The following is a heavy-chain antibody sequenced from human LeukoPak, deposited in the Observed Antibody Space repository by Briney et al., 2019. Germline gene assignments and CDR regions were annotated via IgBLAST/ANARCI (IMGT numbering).Heavy chain of an antibody. CDR3: ARGYQYSYGYVLWDY. Sequence: RVTISVDKSKNQFSLKLSSVTAADTAVYYCARGYQYSYGYVLWDYWGQGTLVTVSS. J-gene: IGHJ4*02. D-gene: IGHD5-18*01. V-gene: IGHV4-4*02.